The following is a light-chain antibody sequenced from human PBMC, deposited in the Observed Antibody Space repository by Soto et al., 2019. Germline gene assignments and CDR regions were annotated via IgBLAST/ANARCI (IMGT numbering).Light chain of an antibody. V-gene: IGLV2-23*02. Sequence: QSVLTQPASVSGSPGQSITISCTGTSSDVGTYNLVSWYQQHPGKAHKLMISGVSKRPSGVSNRFSGSKSGNTASLTISGFQAEDEADYYCSSYVGSGTYFLGTGTKVTVL. CDR1: SSDVGTYNL. J-gene: IGLJ1*01. CDR3: SSYVGSGTYF. CDR2: GVS.